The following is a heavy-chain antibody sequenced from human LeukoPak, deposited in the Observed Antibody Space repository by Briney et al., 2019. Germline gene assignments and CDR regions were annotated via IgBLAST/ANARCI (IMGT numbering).Heavy chain of an antibody. D-gene: IGHD1-26*01. V-gene: IGHV4-34*01. CDR1: GVSFSGYY. J-gene: IGHJ4*02. Sequence: PSETLSLTCAVYGVSFSGYYWSWIRQPPGKGLEWIGEINHSGSTNYNPSLKSRVTISLDTSKNQFSLKLSSVTAADTAVYYCARGGYSGSYYGVYDYWGQGTLVTVSS. CDR3: ARGGYSGSYYGVYDY. CDR2: INHSGST.